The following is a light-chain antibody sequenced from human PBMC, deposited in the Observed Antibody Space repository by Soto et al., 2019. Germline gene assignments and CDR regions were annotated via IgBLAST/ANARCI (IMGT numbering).Light chain of an antibody. J-gene: IGLJ1*01. CDR1: SSYVGGYNY. CDR3: SSYAGSNNLV. V-gene: IGLV2-8*01. CDR2: EVS. Sequence: QSGLTQPPPPAWSPGQSGSISCTGTSSYVGGYNYVSWYQQHPGKAPKLMIYEVSKRPSGVPDRFSGSKSGNTASLTVSGLRAEDEADYYCSSYAGSNNLVFGTGTKVTVL.